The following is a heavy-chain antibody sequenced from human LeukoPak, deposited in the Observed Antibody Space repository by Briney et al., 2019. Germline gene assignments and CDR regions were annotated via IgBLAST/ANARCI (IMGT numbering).Heavy chain of an antibody. CDR3: ASSLAGVGYFDWLLTNAALDY. J-gene: IGHJ4*02. Sequence: GGSLRLSCAASGFTFSSYAMSWVRQAPGKGLEWVAVISYDGSNKYYADSVKGRFTISRDNSKNTLYLQMNSLRAEDTAVYYCASSLAGVGYFDWLLTNAALDYWGQGTLVTVSS. V-gene: IGHV3-30*04. CDR1: GFTFSSYA. CDR2: ISYDGSNK. D-gene: IGHD3-9*01.